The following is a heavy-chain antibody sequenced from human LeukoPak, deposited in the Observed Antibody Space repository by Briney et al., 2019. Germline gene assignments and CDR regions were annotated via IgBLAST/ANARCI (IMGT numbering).Heavy chain of an antibody. J-gene: IGHJ4*02. CDR1: GFTVSSNY. V-gene: IGHV3-66*01. CDR2: IYSGGST. CDR3: AKDSSRITMIVVVYPFDY. Sequence: GGSLRLSCAASGFTVSSNYMSWVRQAPGKGLEWVSVIYSGGSTYYADSVKGRFTISRDNSKNTLYLQMNSLRAEDTAVYYCAKDSSRITMIVVVYPFDYWGQGTLVTVSS. D-gene: IGHD3-22*01.